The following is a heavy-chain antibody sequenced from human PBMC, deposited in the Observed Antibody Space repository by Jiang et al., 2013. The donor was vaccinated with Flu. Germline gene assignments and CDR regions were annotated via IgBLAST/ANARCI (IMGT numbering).Heavy chain of an antibody. Sequence: LLKPSETLSLTCTVSGGSISSSTYYWGWIRQPPGKGLEWIGSIYHSGSTYYSPSLKSRVTLSVDTSKNQFSLKLSSVTAADTAVYYCARDSDPDYWGQGTLVTVSS. CDR2: IYHSGST. J-gene: IGHJ4*02. V-gene: IGHV4-39*07. CDR1: GGSISSSTYY. CDR3: ARDSDPDY.